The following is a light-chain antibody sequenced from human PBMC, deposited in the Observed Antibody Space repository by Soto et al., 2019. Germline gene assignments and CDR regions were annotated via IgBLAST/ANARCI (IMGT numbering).Light chain of an antibody. CDR3: QQYNHPSP. V-gene: IGKV3-11*01. Sequence: EIVLTQSPATLSLSPGERATLSCRASQSVSSYLAWYQQKPGQTPRLLIYDTSTRATGVPARFSGXRSPKHPNTKLNSLQSEDFAIYYCQQYNHPSPFSQGIPVDI. CDR2: DTS. CDR1: QSVSSY. J-gene: IGKJ1*01.